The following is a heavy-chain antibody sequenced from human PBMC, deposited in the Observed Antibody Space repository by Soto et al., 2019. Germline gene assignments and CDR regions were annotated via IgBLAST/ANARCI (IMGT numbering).Heavy chain of an antibody. V-gene: IGHV3-49*03. J-gene: IGHJ4*02. CDR2: IRSKAYGGTT. D-gene: IGHD3-10*01. CDR1: GFTFGDYA. Sequence: GGSLRLSCTASGFTFGDYAMSWFRQAPGKGLEWVGFIRSKAYGGTTEYAASVKGRFTISRDDSKSIAYLQMNSLKTEDTAVYYCTRYYYGSGSYYNADYWGQGTLVTVSS. CDR3: TRYYYGSGSYYNADY.